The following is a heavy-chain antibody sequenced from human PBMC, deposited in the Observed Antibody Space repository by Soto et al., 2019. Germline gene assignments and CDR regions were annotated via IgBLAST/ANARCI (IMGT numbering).Heavy chain of an antibody. V-gene: IGHV3-7*05. Sequence: EVQLVESGGGLVQSGGSLRLSCAASGFTFSSYWMSWVRQGPGKGPEWVANIKQDGSEIYDVDSVKGQFTISRENAKSSLYLQMTSLRAEDTAVYHCAKSLSAIPGDSWGQGTLVTVSA. D-gene: IGHD2-8*01. J-gene: IGHJ4*02. CDR2: IKQDGSEI. CDR3: AKSLSAIPGDS. CDR1: GFTFSSYW.